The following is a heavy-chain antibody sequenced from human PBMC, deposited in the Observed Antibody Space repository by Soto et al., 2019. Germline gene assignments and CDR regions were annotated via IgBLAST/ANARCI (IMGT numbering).Heavy chain of an antibody. V-gene: IGHV1-18*01. CDR2: ISAHNGNT. CDR1: GYAFTTYG. D-gene: IGHD1-1*01. J-gene: IGHJ4*02. Sequence: QVHLVQSGAEVKKPGASVKVSCQGSGYAFTTYGITCVRQAPGQGLEWMGWISAHNGNTNYAQKLQGRVTVTRDTSTSTAYIEWRSLRYDDTALYYCARGRYGDYWGEGDMFTVSS. CDR3: ARGRYGDY.